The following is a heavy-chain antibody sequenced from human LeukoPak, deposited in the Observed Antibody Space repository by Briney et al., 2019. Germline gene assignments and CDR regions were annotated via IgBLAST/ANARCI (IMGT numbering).Heavy chain of an antibody. J-gene: IGHJ4*02. D-gene: IGHD6-13*01. Sequence: GGALRLSCAASGFTFSSYGMQWVRLAPGKGREWVAVVSYDGSNKYYADSVKGRFTISRDNSKNTLHLQMNSLRAEDTAVYYCAKDGTSVATAGSHFDYWGQGTLVTVSS. CDR3: AKDGTSVATAGSHFDY. CDR2: VSYDGSNK. CDR1: GFTFSSYG. V-gene: IGHV3-30*18.